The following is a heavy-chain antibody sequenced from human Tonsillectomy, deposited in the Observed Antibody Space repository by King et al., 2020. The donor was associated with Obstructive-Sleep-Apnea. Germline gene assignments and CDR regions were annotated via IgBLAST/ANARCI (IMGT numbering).Heavy chain of an antibody. CDR3: ARGRGGSGSLDFDY. D-gene: IGHD3-10*01. V-gene: IGHV4-34*01. Sequence: VQLQQWGAGLLKPSETLSLTCAVYGGSFSGYYWSWIRQPPGKGLEWIGESNHSGSTNYNPSLKSRVTISVDTSKNQFSLKLSSVTAADTAVYYCARGRGGSGSLDFDYWGQGTLVTVSS. J-gene: IGHJ4*02. CDR2: SNHSGST. CDR1: GGSFSGYY.